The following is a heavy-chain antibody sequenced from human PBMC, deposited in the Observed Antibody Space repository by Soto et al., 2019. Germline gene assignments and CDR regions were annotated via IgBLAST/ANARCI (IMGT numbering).Heavy chain of an antibody. J-gene: IGHJ3*02. V-gene: IGHV3-30-3*01. CDR1: GFTFSSYA. D-gene: IGHD2-15*01. Sequence: QVQLVESGGGVVQPGRSLRLSCAASGFTFSSYAMHWVRQAPGKGLEWVAVISYDGSNKYYADSVKGRFTISRDNSKNTLYQQMNSLRAEDTAVYYCARSEVVVVVAAYVGAFDIWGQGTMVTVSS. CDR2: ISYDGSNK. CDR3: ARSEVVVVVAAYVGAFDI.